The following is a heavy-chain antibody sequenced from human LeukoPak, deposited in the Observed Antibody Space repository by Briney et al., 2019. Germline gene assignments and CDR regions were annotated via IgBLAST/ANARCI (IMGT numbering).Heavy chain of an antibody. CDR1: GGSFSGYY. D-gene: IGHD4-23*01. Sequence: SETLSLTCTFYGGSFSGYYWGWIRQPPGKGLEWIGEINHSGGTNYNPSLKSRVTISLDTSKNQFSLKLSSVTAADTAVYYCARGRGGNSGDDWGQGTLVIVSS. CDR2: INHSGGT. V-gene: IGHV4-34*01. J-gene: IGHJ4*02. CDR3: ARGRGGNSGDD.